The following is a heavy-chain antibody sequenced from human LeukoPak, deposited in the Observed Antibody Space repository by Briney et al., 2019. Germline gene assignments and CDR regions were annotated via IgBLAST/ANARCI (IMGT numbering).Heavy chain of an antibody. D-gene: IGHD3-22*01. V-gene: IGHV4-39*01. CDR1: GGSISGSSYY. CDR3: ARQYSYYYDSSGTNWFDP. J-gene: IGHJ5*02. CDR2: IYYSGST. Sequence: SETLSLTCTVSGGSISGSSYYWGWVRQPPGKGLEWIGSIYYSGSTYYNPSLKSRVTISVDTSKNQFSLKLSSVTAADTAVYYCARQYSYYYDSSGTNWFDPWGQGTLVTVSS.